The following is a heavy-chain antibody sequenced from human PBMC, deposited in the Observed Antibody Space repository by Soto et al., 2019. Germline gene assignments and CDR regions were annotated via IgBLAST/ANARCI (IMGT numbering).Heavy chain of an antibody. CDR1: SGSIRTSY. Sequence: QVQLQESGPGLVKPSETLSLTCTVPSGSIRTSYWTWIRQFPGKRLEWIAHIHNSGNTNSNPSLKSRVTISMDTSKNQLSLRLTSVTAADPAMYYCARLQYTVVTPIDMWGQGTMVTVSS. CDR3: ARLQYTVVTPIDM. J-gene: IGHJ3*02. D-gene: IGHD2-21*02. V-gene: IGHV4-59*01. CDR2: IHNSGNT.